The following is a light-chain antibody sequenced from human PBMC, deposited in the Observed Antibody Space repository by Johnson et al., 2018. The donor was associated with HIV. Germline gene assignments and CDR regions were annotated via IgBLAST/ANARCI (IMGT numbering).Light chain of an antibody. J-gene: IGLJ1*01. CDR1: SSNIGNNY. V-gene: IGLV1-51*02. Sequence: QPVLTQPPSVSAAPGQKVTISCSGSSSNIGNNYVSWYQQLPGTAPKLLIYENNKRPSGIPDRFSASKSGTSATLGITGLQTGAEADYYCGTWDSSLSAFYYVFGTGTKVTVL. CDR2: ENN. CDR3: GTWDSSLSAFYYV.